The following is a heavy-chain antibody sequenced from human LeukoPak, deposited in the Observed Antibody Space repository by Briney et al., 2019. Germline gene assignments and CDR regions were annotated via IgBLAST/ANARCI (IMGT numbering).Heavy chain of an antibody. CDR2: ISSSSGSI. J-gene: IGHJ4*02. D-gene: IGHD3-22*01. V-gene: IGHV3-21*04. Sequence: PGGSLRLSCAASGFTFSSFSMNWVRQAPGKGLEWVSSISSSSGSIYYADSLKGRFTISRDNARNSLYLQMDSLRAEDTAVYYCAKDLCYDSCVGFDYWGQGTLVTASS. CDR1: GFTFSSFS. CDR3: AKDLCYDSCVGFDY.